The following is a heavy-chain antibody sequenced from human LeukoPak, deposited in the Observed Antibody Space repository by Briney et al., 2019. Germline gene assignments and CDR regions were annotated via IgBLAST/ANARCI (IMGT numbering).Heavy chain of an antibody. CDR1: GFAFTTYW. J-gene: IGHJ4*02. V-gene: IGHV3-7*01. CDR3: AKVAKYYYGSETYYFFEH. Sequence: GGSLRLSCAASGFAFTTYWMSWVRQAPGKGLEWVANINQDGTEKYYVDSVKGRFTISRDNAKNSLDLQMNSLRVEDTAVYYCAKVAKYYYGSETYYFFEHWGQGTPVTASS. CDR2: INQDGTEK. D-gene: IGHD3-10*01.